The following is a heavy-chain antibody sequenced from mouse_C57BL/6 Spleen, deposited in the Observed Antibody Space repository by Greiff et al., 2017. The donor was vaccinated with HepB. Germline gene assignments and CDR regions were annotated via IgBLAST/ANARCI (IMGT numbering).Heavy chain of an antibody. V-gene: IGHV1-50*01. CDR1: GYTFTSYW. CDR2: IDPSDSYT. J-gene: IGHJ3*01. D-gene: IGHD3-2*02. CDR3: VLRLGFAY. Sequence: QVHVKQPGAELVKPGASVKLSCKASGYTFTSYWMQWVKQRPGQGLEWIGEIDPSDSYTNYNQKFKGKATLTVDTSSSTAYMQLSSLTSEDSAVYYCVLRLGFAYWGQGTLVTVSA.